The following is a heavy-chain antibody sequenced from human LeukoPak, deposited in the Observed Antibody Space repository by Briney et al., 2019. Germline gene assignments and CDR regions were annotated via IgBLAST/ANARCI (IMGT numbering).Heavy chain of an antibody. J-gene: IGHJ4*02. CDR3: ARDQGCSSTSCFIDY. V-gene: IGHV1-46*01. Sequence: ASVQVSCKASGYTFTSYYMHWVRQAPGQGLEWMELINPSAGSTNYAQRFQGRVTMTRDMSTNTVYMELSSLRSEDTAVYYCARDQGCSSTSCFIDYWAREPWSPPPQ. D-gene: IGHD2-2*01. CDR2: INPSAGST. CDR1: GYTFTSYY.